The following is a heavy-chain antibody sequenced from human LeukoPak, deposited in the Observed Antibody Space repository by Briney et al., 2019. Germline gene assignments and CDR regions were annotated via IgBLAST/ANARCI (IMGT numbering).Heavy chain of an antibody. V-gene: IGHV3-23*01. J-gene: IGHJ4*02. D-gene: IGHD3-22*01. Sequence: PGGSLRLSCAASGFTFSSYAMSWVRQAPGKGLEWVSAISGSGGSTYYADSVKGRFTISRDNSKNTLYLQMNSLRAEDTAVYYCTTPPGYHDSSPFDFWGQGTLVTVSS. CDR2: ISGSGGST. CDR1: GFTFSSYA. CDR3: TTPPGYHDSSPFDF.